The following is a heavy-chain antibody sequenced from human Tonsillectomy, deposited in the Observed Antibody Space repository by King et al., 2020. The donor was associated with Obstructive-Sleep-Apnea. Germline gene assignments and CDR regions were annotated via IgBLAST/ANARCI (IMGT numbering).Heavy chain of an antibody. D-gene: IGHD3-3*01. J-gene: IGHJ6*02. CDR1: GFTFSSFA. CDR2: ISGSGGNT. CDR3: AKEERITIFGVAPYGMDV. Sequence: VQLVESGGGLVPPGGSLRLSCAASGFTFSSFAMRWVRQAPGKGLDWVSGISGSGGNTYYEDSVKGRFTLSRDNSKNTLYLQMNSLRAEDTAVYYRAKEERITIFGVAPYGMDVWGQGTTVTVSS. V-gene: IGHV3-23*04.